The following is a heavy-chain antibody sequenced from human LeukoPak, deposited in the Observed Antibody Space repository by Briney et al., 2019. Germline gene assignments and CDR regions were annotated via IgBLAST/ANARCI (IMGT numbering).Heavy chain of an antibody. CDR3: AKDLGQQLVPWYFDY. CDR1: GFTVSSNY. CDR2: IYSGGST. D-gene: IGHD6-13*01. V-gene: IGHV3-53*01. J-gene: IGHJ4*02. Sequence: GGSLRLSCAASGFTVSSNYMSWVRQAPGKGLEWVSVIYSGGSTYYADSVKGRFTISRDNSKNTLYLQMNSLRAEDTAVYYCAKDLGQQLVPWYFDYWGQGTLVTVSS.